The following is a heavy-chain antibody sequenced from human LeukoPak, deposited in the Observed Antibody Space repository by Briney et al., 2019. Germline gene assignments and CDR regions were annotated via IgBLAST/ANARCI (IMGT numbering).Heavy chain of an antibody. V-gene: IGHV4-34*01. J-gene: IGHJ5*02. CDR3: ARSHYYDSSGSHNNWFDP. D-gene: IGHD3-22*01. Sequence: ASETLSLTCAVYGGSFSGYYWSWIRQPPGKGLEWIGEINHSGSTNYNPSLKSRVTILVDTSKNQFSVKLSSVTAADTAVYYCARSHYYDSSGSHNNWFDPWGQGTLVTVSS. CDR2: INHSGST. CDR1: GGSFSGYY.